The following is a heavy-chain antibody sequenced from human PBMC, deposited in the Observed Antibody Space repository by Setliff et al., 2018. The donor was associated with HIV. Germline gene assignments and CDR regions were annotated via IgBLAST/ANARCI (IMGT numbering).Heavy chain of an antibody. J-gene: IGHJ3*02. Sequence: SETLSLTCTVSGGSINSGSYYWSWIRQPAGKGLEWIGHYYITGDTNYNPSLKSRVSISVDTSKNQFSLKLNSVTAADTAVYYRARGCSGGTCTSDAFDIWGQGTMVTVS. CDR3: ARGCSGGTCTSDAFDI. CDR2: YYITGDT. CDR1: GGSINSGSYY. V-gene: IGHV4-61*09. D-gene: IGHD2-15*01.